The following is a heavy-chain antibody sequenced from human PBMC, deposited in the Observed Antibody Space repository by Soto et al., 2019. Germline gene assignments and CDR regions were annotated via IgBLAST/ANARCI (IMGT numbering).Heavy chain of an antibody. J-gene: IGHJ5*02. CDR2: ISGSGGST. Sequence: PGGSLRLSCAASGFTFSSYAMSWVRQAPGKGLEWVSAISGSGGSTYYADSVKGRFTISRDNSENTLYLQMNSLRAEDTAIYFCAKDRDSSSVPWGQGTLVTVSS. CDR1: GFTFSSYA. V-gene: IGHV3-23*01. CDR3: AKDRDSSSVP. D-gene: IGHD6-13*01.